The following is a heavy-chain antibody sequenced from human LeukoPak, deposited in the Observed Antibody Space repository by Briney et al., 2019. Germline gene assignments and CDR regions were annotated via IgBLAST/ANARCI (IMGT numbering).Heavy chain of an antibody. CDR1: GGSISSYY. J-gene: IGHJ6*03. Sequence: SETLSLTCTVSGGSISSYYWGWIRQPAGKGLEWIGRIYTSGSTNYNPSLKSRVTMSVDTSKNQFSLKLSSVTAADTAVYYCAREDKQQLANYYYYYMDVWGKGTTVTVSS. V-gene: IGHV4-4*07. CDR3: AREDKQQLANYYYYYMDV. CDR2: IYTSGST. D-gene: IGHD6-13*01.